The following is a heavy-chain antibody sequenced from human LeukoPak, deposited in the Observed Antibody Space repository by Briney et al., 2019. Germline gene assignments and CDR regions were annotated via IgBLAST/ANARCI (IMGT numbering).Heavy chain of an antibody. CDR3: ARQGTDYDILTGYARAFDI. D-gene: IGHD3-9*01. V-gene: IGHV4-39*01. J-gene: IGHJ3*02. CDR2: IYHTGST. Sequence: SETLSLTCTVSGGSISSTIHYWGWIRQPPGKGLEWIGTIYHTGSTYYNPSLKSRVTISVDTSKNQFSLKLSSVPATDTAVYYCARQGTDYDILTGYARAFDIWGQGTMVTVSP. CDR1: GGSISSTIHY.